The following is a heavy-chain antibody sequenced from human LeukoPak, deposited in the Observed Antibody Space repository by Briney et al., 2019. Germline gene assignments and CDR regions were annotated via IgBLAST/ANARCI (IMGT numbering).Heavy chain of an antibody. D-gene: IGHD3-10*01. Sequence: PGGSLRLSCAASGFTFSSYAMSWVRQAPGKGLEWVSAISGSGGSTYYADSVKGRFTISRDNSKNTLYLQMNSLRAEDTAVYYCAKGKFVSHPRADAFDIWGQGTMVTVSS. CDR3: AKGKFVSHPRADAFDI. J-gene: IGHJ3*02. CDR1: GFTFSSYA. CDR2: ISGSGGST. V-gene: IGHV3-23*01.